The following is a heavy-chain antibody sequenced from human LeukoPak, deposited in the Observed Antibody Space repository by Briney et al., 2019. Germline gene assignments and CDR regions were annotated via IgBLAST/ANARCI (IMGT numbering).Heavy chain of an antibody. CDR3: ARAHSGSTLDYYYYYYMDV. J-gene: IGHJ6*03. V-gene: IGHV4-61*02. D-gene: IGHD1-26*01. Sequence: SQTLSLTCTVSGGSISSGSYYWSWIRQPAGKGLEWIGRIYTSGSTNYNPSLKSRVTISVDTSKNQFSRKLSSVTAADTAVYYCARAHSGSTLDYYYYYYMDVWGKGTTVTVSS. CDR1: GGSISSGSYY. CDR2: IYTSGST.